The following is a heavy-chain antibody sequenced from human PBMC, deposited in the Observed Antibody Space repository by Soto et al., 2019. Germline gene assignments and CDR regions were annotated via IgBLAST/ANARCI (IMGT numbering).Heavy chain of an antibody. CDR3: ATIWASSGYRGWPFDF. D-gene: IGHD3-22*01. CDR2: LYSGGNT. J-gene: IGHJ4*02. CDR1: GFAVSRNY. Sequence: EVQLVESGGALIQPGGSLSLSCVASGFAVSRNYMSWVRQAPGKGLEWVSVLYSGGNTYYADSVKGRFTISRDNSKNTLYLQMNSLRAEDTAVYYCATIWASSGYRGWPFDFWGQGTLVTVPS. V-gene: IGHV3-53*01.